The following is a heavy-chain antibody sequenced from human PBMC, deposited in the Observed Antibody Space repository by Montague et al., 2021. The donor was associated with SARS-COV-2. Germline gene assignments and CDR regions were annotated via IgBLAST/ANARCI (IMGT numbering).Heavy chain of an antibody. D-gene: IGHD2-21*01. CDR2: IYYMGTT. J-gene: IGHJ1*01. Sequence: SETLSLTCTVSGGSINNSRSYWGWVRQPPGKGLEYIGSIYYMGTTYYNPSLKSRVTVSLDTSKNQFSLQLSSVTATDTAVYYCARHDPNYGGRGGNFEHWGQGTLAIVSS. CDR3: ARHDPNYGGRGGNFEH. V-gene: IGHV4-39*01. CDR1: GGSINNSRSY.